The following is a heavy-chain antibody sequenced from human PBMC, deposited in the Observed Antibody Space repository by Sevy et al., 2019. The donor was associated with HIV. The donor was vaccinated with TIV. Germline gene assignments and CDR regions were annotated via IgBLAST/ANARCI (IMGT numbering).Heavy chain of an antibody. D-gene: IGHD4-17*01. V-gene: IGHV1-2*02. J-gene: IGHJ6*02. CDR1: GYTFTGYY. CDR3: AGFELTVTYGWYYGMDV. CDR2: INPNSGGT. Sequence: ASVKVSCKASGYTFTGYYMHWVRQAPGQGLEWMGWINPNSGGTNYEQKFQGRVTMTRDTSISTAYMEMSRLRSDDTAVYYCAGFELTVTYGWYYGMDVWGQGTTVTVSS.